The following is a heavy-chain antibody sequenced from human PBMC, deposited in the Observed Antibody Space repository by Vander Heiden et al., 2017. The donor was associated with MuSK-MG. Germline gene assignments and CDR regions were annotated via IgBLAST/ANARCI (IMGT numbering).Heavy chain of an antibody. CDR3: ARGRVSRSGIVYNWFDP. V-gene: IGHV4-59*01. CDR2: IYYSGST. CDR1: GGSISRYY. Sequence: QVQLQESGPGLVKPSETLSLTCTVPGGSISRYYWSWIRQPPGKGLEWIGYIYYSGSTNYNPSLKRRVTISVDTSKNQFSLNLGSVTAADTAVYYCARGRVSRSGIVYNWFDPWGQGTMVTVSS. D-gene: IGHD2-15*01. J-gene: IGHJ5*02.